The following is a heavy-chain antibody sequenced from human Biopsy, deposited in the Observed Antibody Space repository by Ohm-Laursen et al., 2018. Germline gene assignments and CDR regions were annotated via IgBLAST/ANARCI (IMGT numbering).Heavy chain of an antibody. D-gene: IGHD2-8*01. CDR1: GFTFSGFS. Sequence: GSLRLSCAASGFTFSGFSMNWVRQAPGKGLEWVSSISASGNHIYYTDSVKGRFTVSRDNGKNSVYLQMNSLRVEDTAVYYCARDGEAKYCKHGVCPSDFWCQGTLVTVSS. J-gene: IGHJ4*02. V-gene: IGHV3-21*01. CDR3: ARDGEAKYCKHGVCPSDF. CDR2: ISASGNHI.